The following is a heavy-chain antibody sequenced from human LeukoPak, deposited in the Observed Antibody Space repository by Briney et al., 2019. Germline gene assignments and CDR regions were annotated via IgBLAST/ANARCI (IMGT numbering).Heavy chain of an antibody. J-gene: IGHJ6*03. CDR3: AKDGAATSGYYYYMDV. D-gene: IGHD3-16*01. Sequence: GGSLRLSCAASGFTFSSYGMSWVRQAPGKGLEWVSAISGSGGSTYYADSVKGRFTISRDNSKNTLYLQMNSLRAEDTAVYYCAKDGAATSGYYYYMDVWGKGTTVTISS. V-gene: IGHV3-23*01. CDR2: ISGSGGST. CDR1: GFTFSSYG.